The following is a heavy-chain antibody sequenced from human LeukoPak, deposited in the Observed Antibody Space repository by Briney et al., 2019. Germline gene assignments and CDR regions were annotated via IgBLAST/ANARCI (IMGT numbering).Heavy chain of an antibody. J-gene: IGHJ6*03. CDR1: GYSISSGVYY. CDR3: ASAYCSSTSCYDNYYYYMDV. V-gene: IGHV4-31*03. Sequence: PSETLSLTCTVSGYSISSGVYYWTWIRQDPGKGLEWIGYIYYSGNTFYNPALKSRATISVDTSKNQFSLTLSSVTAADTAVYYCASAYCSSTSCYDNYYYYMDVWGKGTTVTVSS. CDR2: IYYSGNT. D-gene: IGHD2-2*01.